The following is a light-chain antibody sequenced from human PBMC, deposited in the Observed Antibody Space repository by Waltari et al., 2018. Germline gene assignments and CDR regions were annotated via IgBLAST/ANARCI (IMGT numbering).Light chain of an antibody. CDR3: QQSYSTPYT. V-gene: IGKV1-39*01. CDR1: QSIRIY. CDR2: TAS. Sequence: DIQMTQSPSSLSASVGDRVTITCRASQSIRIYLNWDQQRPAKAPKLLIYTASSLQSGFPSRFSGSGSETDFTLTVSSVQPEDFATYYCQQSYSTPYTFGQGTKLEIK. J-gene: IGKJ2*01.